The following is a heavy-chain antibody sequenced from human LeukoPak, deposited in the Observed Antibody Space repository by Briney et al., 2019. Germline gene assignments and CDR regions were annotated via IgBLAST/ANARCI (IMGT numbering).Heavy chain of an antibody. J-gene: IGHJ5*02. CDR3: ARDYSSGWYWFDP. CDR2: INYSGST. Sequence: SETLSLTCTVSGGSISNYYWSWIRQPPGKGLEWIGYINYSGSTTYNPSLKSRVTISVDTSKNQFSLKLSSVTAADTAVYYCARDYSSGWYWFDPWGQGTLVTVSS. CDR1: GGSISNYY. D-gene: IGHD6-19*01. V-gene: IGHV4-59*01.